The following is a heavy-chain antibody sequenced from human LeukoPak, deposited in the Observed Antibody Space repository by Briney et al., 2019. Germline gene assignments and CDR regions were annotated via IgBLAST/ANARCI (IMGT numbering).Heavy chain of an antibody. CDR3: AKVADQYYYYYFYYMDV. Sequence: GGTLRLSCAASGFTFSSYGMSWVRQAPGKGLEWVSAISGSGVSTYYADSVKGRFTISRDNSKNTLYLQMNSLRLEDTAVYYCAKVADQYYYYYFYYMDVWGKGTTVTVSS. J-gene: IGHJ6*03. V-gene: IGHV3-23*01. D-gene: IGHD2/OR15-2a*01. CDR1: GFTFSSYG. CDR2: ISGSGVST.